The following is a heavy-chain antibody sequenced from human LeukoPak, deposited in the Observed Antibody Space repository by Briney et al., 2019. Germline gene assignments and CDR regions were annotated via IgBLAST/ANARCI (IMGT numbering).Heavy chain of an antibody. CDR2: INPSDGST. D-gene: IGHD5-18*01. V-gene: IGHV1-46*01. CDR3: ARVYFRAGYSHAWFDP. J-gene: IGHJ5*02. CDR1: GYTSTNYY. Sequence: ASVKVSCKASGYTSTNYYIHWVRQAPGQGLEWMGIINPSDGSTSYAQKFQGRVTMTRDMSTSTVYMELSSLRSEDTAVFYCARVYFRAGYSHAWFDPWGQGTLVTVSS.